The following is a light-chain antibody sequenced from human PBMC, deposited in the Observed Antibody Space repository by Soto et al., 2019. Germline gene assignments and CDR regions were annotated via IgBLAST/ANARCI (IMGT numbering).Light chain of an antibody. CDR2: RNN. V-gene: IGLV1-47*01. Sequence: QSVLTQPPSASGTPGQGVTISCSGSTSNIGSNYVYWYQQLPGTAPKLLIYRNNQRPSGVPDRFSGSKSGTSASLAISGLRSDDEADYFCATWDDSLNGFYVFXTGTKV. CDR1: TSNIGSNY. CDR3: ATWDDSLNGFYV. J-gene: IGLJ1*01.